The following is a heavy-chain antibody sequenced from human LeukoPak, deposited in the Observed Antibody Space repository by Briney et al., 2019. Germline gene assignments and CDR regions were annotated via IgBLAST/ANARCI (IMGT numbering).Heavy chain of an antibody. CDR1: GFTFDDYG. CDR2: INWNGGST. V-gene: IGHV3-20*01. J-gene: IGHJ3*02. CDR3: ARGNGAAAGVDAFDI. D-gene: IGHD6-13*01. Sequence: GGSLRLSCAASGFTFDDYGMSWVRQAPGKGLEWVSGINWNGGSTGYADSVKGRFTISRDNAKNSLYLQMNSLRAEDTALYHCARGNGAAAGVDAFDIWGQGTMVTVSS.